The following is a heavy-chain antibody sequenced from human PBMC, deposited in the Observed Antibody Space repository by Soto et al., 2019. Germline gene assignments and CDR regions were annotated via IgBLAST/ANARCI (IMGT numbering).Heavy chain of an antibody. CDR3: ARAPPNYYYYGMDV. CDR2: IWYDGSNK. CDR1: GFTFSSYG. Sequence: GGSLRLSCAASGFTFSSYGMHWVRQAPGKGLEWVAVIWYDGSNKYYADSVKGRFTISRDNSKNTLYLQMNSLRAEDKAVYYCARAPPNYYYYGMDVWGQGTTVTVSS. V-gene: IGHV3-33*01. J-gene: IGHJ6*02.